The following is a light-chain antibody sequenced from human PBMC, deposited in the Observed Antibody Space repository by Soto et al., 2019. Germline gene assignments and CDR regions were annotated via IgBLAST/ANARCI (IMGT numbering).Light chain of an antibody. V-gene: IGKV1-39*01. J-gene: IGKJ1*01. CDR3: QQSYSTPPT. CDR1: QSFSSY. Sequence: DIQMTQSPSSLSASVGDRVTITCRASQSFSSYLNWYQQKPGKAPKLLIYAASSLQSGVPSRFSGRGSGTDFTLTISSLQPEDFATYYCQQSYSTPPTFGQGTKVEIK. CDR2: AAS.